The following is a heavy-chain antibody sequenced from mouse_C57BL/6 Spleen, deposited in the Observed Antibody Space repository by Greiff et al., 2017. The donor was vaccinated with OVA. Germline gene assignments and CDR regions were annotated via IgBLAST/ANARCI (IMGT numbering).Heavy chain of an antibody. CDR1: GFTFSDYG. Sequence: EVKLMESGGGLVKPGGSLKLSCAASGFTFSDYGMHWVRQAPEKGLEWVAYISSGSSTIYYADTVKGRFTISRDNAKNTLFLQMTSLRSEDTAMYYCARGWEYWGQGTTLTVSS. J-gene: IGHJ2*01. D-gene: IGHD4-1*01. V-gene: IGHV5-17*01. CDR2: ISSGSSTI. CDR3: ARGWEY.